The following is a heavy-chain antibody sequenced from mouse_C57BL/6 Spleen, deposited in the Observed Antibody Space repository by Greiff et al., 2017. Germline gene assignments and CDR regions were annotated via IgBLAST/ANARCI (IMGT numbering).Heavy chain of an antibody. V-gene: IGHV5-6*01. J-gene: IGHJ2*01. CDR2: ISSGGSYT. CDR1: GFTFSSYG. D-gene: IGHD2-3*01. Sequence: EVQLQESGGDLVKPGGSLKLSCAASGFTFSSYGLSWVRQTPDKRLEWVATISSGGSYTYYPDSVKGRFPFSRDNAKNTLYLQKSSLKSVDTAMYNCARQGGYDEYSDYFDYWGQGTTLTVSS. CDR3: ARQGGYDEYSDYFDY.